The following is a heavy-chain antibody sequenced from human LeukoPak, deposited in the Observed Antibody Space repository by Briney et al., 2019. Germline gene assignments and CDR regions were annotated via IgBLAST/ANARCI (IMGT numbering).Heavy chain of an antibody. CDR1: GYTFTGYY. CDR2: INPNSGGT. V-gene: IGHV1-2*02. CDR3: ARELLSVGAASLDN. J-gene: IGHJ4*02. Sequence: GASVKVSCKASGYTFTGYYMHWVRQAPGQGLEWMGWINPNSGGTNYAQKFQGRVTLTRDTSNSTANMELSRLRSDDAAVYYCARELLSVGAASLDNWGQGTLVTVSS. D-gene: IGHD1-26*01.